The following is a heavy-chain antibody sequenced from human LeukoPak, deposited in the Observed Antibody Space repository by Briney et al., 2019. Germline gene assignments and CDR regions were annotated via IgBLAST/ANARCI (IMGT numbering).Heavy chain of an antibody. J-gene: IGHJ3*02. Sequence: SETLSLTCTVSGGSISSNKYYWGWIRQPPGKGLERIGSIYYSGSTYYNPTLKSRVTIFVDTSKNQFSLKLSSVTAADTAVYYCATPYSGGYQGLDIWGQGTMVTVSS. CDR3: ATPYSGGYQGLDI. D-gene: IGHD1-26*01. V-gene: IGHV4-39*01. CDR2: IYYSGST. CDR1: GGSISSNKYY.